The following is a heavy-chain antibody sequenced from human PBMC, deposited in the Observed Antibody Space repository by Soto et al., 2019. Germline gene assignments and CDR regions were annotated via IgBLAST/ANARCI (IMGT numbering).Heavy chain of an antibody. V-gene: IGHV3-73*01. CDR1: GFTFSGSA. J-gene: IGHJ5*02. Sequence: EVQLVESGGGLVQPGGSLKPSCAASGFTFSGSAMHWVRQASGKGLEWVGRIRSKANSYATAYAASVKGRFTISRDDSKNTAYLQMNSLKTEDTAVYYCSSSYYDFWSGYNWFDPWGQGTLVTVSS. CDR3: SSSYYDFWSGYNWFDP. D-gene: IGHD3-3*01. CDR2: IRSKANSYAT.